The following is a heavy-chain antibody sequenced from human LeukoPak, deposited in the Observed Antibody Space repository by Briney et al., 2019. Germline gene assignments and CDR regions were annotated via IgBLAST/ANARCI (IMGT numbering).Heavy chain of an antibody. CDR2: ISGSGSDT. Sequence: GGSLRLSCAGSVYTFSGYAVSWVRQAPGRGLEWVSAISGSGSDTFYADSVKRRFTISRDNSKNTLYVQMNSLRAEDTTVYYCAKALTGWGAYDYWGQGALVTVSS. J-gene: IGHJ4*02. V-gene: IGHV3-23*01. CDR1: VYTFSGYA. CDR3: AKALTGWGAYDY. D-gene: IGHD3-9*01.